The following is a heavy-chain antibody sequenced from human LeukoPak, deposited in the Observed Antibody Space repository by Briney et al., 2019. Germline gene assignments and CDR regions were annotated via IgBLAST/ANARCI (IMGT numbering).Heavy chain of an antibody. CDR3: ARGSRIVVVVAATPRYFDY. V-gene: IGHV4-34*01. CDR2: NNHSGST. CDR1: GGSFSGYY. D-gene: IGHD2-15*01. J-gene: IGHJ4*02. Sequence: SETLSLTCAVYGGSFSGYYWSWIRQPPGKGLEWIGENNHSGSTNYNPSLKSRVTISVDTSKNQFSLKLSSVTAADTAVYYCARGSRIVVVVAATPRYFDYWGQGTLVTVSS.